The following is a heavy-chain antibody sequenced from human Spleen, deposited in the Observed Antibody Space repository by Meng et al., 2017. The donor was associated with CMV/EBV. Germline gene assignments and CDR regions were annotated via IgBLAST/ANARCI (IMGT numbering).Heavy chain of an antibody. Sequence: LSLTCAASDFTFSDYYMTWIRQAPGKGLEWVSSISGSGRTIYYADSVKGRFTISRDNAKKSLFLQMNSLRAEDTAVYYCARERMWGGLERSGWYYYGLDVWGQGTTVTVSS. CDR3: ARERMWGGLERSGWYYYGLDV. D-gene: IGHD6-19*01. J-gene: IGHJ6*02. CDR2: ISGSGRTI. CDR1: DFTFSDYY. V-gene: IGHV3-11*01.